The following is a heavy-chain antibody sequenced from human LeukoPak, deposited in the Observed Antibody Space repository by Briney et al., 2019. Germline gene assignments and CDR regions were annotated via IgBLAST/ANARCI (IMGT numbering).Heavy chain of an antibody. D-gene: IGHD1-26*01. Sequence: GGSLRLSCAASRFTFKDYAMNWVRQAPGKGLEWVSTISGSGTGTYYADSVKGRFTISRDNSRNTLHLQMDSLRAEDTAVYYCARDVVGASHYWGQGTLVTVSS. CDR2: ISGSGTGT. CDR1: RFTFKDYA. V-gene: IGHV3-23*01. CDR3: ARDVVGASHY. J-gene: IGHJ4*02.